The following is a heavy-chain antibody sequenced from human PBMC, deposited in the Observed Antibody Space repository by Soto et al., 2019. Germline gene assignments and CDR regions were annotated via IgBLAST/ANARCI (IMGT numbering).Heavy chain of an antibody. CDR1: GFTFGDSY. J-gene: IGHJ5*02. Sequence: GGSLILSCAGSGFTFGDSYMSWIRQAPGKGLEWLSYISPGSRYPAYADSVKGRFTISRDNAKRSLYLQMMSLTAEDTAIYYCVRGGGGGLVDPWGQGTMVTVSS. V-gene: IGHV3-11*06. CDR3: VRGGGGGLVDP. CDR2: ISPGSRYP. D-gene: IGHD2-15*01.